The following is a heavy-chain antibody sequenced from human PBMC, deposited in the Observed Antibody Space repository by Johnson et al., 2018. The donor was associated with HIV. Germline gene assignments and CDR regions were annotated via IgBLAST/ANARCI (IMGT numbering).Heavy chain of an antibody. V-gene: IGHV3-30*03. CDR1: GFTFSSYA. J-gene: IGHJ3*02. D-gene: IGHD1-26*01. Sequence: VQLVESGGGVVQPGRSLRLSCAASGFTFSSYAMHWVRQAPGKGLEWVAIIYYDGTNKYYADSVKGRFTISRDNSKNTLYLQMDSLRGEDTAVYYCARVRVGAFDIWGQGTMVTVSS. CDR3: ARVRVGAFDI. CDR2: IYYDGTNK.